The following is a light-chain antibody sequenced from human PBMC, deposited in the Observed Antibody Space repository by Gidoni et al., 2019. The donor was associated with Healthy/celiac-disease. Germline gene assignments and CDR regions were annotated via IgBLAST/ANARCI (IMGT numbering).Light chain of an antibody. CDR1: QSVLYSSNNKNY. CDR3: QQYYSTPRT. CDR2: WAS. V-gene: IGKV4-1*01. Sequence: DIVMTQSPDSLAVSLGARATINCKSSQSVLYSSNNKNYLAGYQQKPGQPPKLLIYWASTRESGVPDRFSGSGSGTDFTLTISSLQAEDVAVYYCQQYYSTPRTFGQVTKVEIK. J-gene: IGKJ1*01.